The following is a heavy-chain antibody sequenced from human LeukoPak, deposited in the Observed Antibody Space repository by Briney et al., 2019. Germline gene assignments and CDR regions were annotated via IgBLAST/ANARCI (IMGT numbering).Heavy chain of an antibody. CDR2: IYYSGST. CDR1: GGSISSSSYY. V-gene: IGHV4-39*02. CDR3: ARDDQFRWFDY. J-gene: IGHJ4*02. D-gene: IGHD2-21*01. Sequence: KPSETLSLTCTVSGGSISSSSYYWGWIRQPPGKGLEWIGGIYYSGSTYYNPSRKTRVTISVDTSKNQFSLKLSSVTAADTAVYYCARDDQFRWFDYWGQGTLVTVSS.